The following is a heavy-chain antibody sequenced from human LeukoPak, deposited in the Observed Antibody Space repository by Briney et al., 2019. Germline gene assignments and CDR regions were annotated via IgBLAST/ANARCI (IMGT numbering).Heavy chain of an antibody. CDR1: GGSISSGSYY. J-gene: IGHJ4*02. CDR3: ARGTIRCFDY. V-gene: IGHV4-61*02. Sequence: SQTLSLTCTVSGGSISSGSYYWSWIRQPAGKGLEWIGRIYTSGSTNYNPSLKSRVTISVDTSKNQFSLKLSSVTAADTAVYYCARGTIRCFDYWGQGTLVTVSS. D-gene: IGHD5-12*01. CDR2: IYTSGST.